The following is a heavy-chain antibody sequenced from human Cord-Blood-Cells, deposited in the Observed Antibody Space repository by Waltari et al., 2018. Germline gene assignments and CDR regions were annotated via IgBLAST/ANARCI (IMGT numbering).Heavy chain of an antibody. CDR1: GGPTSSSSYY. Sequence: QLQLQESGPGLVKPSEARPLPCTVSGGPTSSSSYYRGWIRQPPGKGLEWIGCIYYSGSTYYNPSLKSRVTISVDTSKNQFSLKLSSVTAADTAVYYCARRGSYCTNGVCYPNWFDPWGQGTLVTVSS. CDR2: IYYSGST. CDR3: ARRGSYCTNGVCYPNWFDP. D-gene: IGHD2-8*01. V-gene: IGHV4-39*01. J-gene: IGHJ5*02.